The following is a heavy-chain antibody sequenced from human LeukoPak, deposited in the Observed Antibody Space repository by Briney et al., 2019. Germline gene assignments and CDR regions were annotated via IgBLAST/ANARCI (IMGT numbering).Heavy chain of an antibody. V-gene: IGHV4-34*01. CDR1: GGSFSGYY. J-gene: IGHJ4*02. CDR2: INHSGST. Sequence: SETLSLTCAVYGGSFSGYYWSWIRQPPGKGLEWIGEINHSGSTNYNPSLKSRVTISVDTSKNQFSLNLNSVTAADRAVYYCALDLTPFYDFWSSYYGYWGEGTLVTVSS. CDR3: ALDLTPFYDFWSSYYGY. D-gene: IGHD3-3*01.